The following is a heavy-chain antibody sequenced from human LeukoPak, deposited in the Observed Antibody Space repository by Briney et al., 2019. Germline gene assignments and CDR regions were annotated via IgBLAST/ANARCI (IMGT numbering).Heavy chain of an antibody. CDR2: INHSGST. Sequence: SETLSLTCAVYGGSFSGYYWSWIRQPPGKGLEWIEEINHSGSTNYNPSLKSRVTISVDTSKNQFSLKLSSVTAADTAVYYCARGTGITGTTPDYWGQGTLVTVSS. D-gene: IGHD1-7*01. CDR3: ARGTGITGTTPDY. J-gene: IGHJ4*02. CDR1: GGSFSGYY. V-gene: IGHV4-34*01.